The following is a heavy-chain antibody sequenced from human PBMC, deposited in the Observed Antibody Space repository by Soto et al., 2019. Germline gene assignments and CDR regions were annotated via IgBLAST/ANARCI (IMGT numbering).Heavy chain of an antibody. CDR3: ARDLELGTVVTAGSLGMDV. D-gene: IGHD2-15*01. V-gene: IGHV3-33*01. J-gene: IGHJ6*02. Sequence: GGSLRLSCAASGFTFRSYGMHWVRRGPGKGLEWVAVIWYDGSNTDYADSVKGRFTISRDNSKNTLYLQMNSLSAEDTAVYHCARDLELGTVVTAGSLGMDVWGQGPTVTVSS. CDR2: IWYDGSNT. CDR1: GFTFRSYG.